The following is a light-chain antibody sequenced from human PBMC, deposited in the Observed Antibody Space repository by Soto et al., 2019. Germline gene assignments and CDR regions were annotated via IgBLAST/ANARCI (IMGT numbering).Light chain of an antibody. Sequence: DIQMTQSPSSLSASVGDRVTITCRASQSIGRYLNWYQHKPGKAPNLLIYATSTLQTGVPSRFSGGGSETDFTLTISRLQPEDFATYYCQHTYTTPPWTFTQGTKVEIK. J-gene: IGKJ1*01. CDR2: ATS. CDR3: QHTYTTPPWT. CDR1: QSIGRY. V-gene: IGKV1-39*01.